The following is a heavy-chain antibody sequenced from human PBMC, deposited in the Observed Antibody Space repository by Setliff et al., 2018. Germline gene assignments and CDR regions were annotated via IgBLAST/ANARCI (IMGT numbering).Heavy chain of an antibody. CDR1: GFTFSTHS. V-gene: IGHV3-21*01. CDR2: ISRSSTYI. J-gene: IGHJ3*02. Sequence: GSLRLSCAASGFTFSTHSMNWVRQAPGKGLEWVSSISRSSTYIYYADSMKGRFTVSRDNAKNSLYLQMNSLRAEDTAVYYCASAGHSGSWFPFDAFHIWGQGTMVTVSS. CDR3: ASAGHSGSWFPFDAFHI. D-gene: IGHD6-13*01.